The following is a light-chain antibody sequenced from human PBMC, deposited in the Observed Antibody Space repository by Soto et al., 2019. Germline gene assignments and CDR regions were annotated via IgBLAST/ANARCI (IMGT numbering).Light chain of an antibody. V-gene: IGKV3-15*01. J-gene: IGKJ4*01. CDR2: GAS. CDR1: QTINNN. CDR3: QQYYRWPLT. Sequence: VMTQAPTTLSVSPGERATLSCRASQTINNNVAWYQLKDGQVPRLLIYGASTRASGVPDRFSGSGSGTEFILTISSLQSEDSAVYYCQQYYRWPLTFGGGTKVDIK.